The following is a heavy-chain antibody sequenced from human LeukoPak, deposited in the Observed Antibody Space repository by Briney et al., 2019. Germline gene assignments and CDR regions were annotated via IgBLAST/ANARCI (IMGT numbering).Heavy chain of an antibody. D-gene: IGHD3-9*01. V-gene: IGHV3-21*01. J-gene: IGHJ5*02. CDR1: GFTFSSYS. CDR3: ARGERVLRYFDWLNNWFDP. Sequence: GGSLSLSCAASGFTFSSYSMNWVRQAPGKGLEWVSSISSSSSYIYYADSVKGRFSISRDNAKNSLYLQMNSLRAEDTAVYYCARGERVLRYFDWLNNWFDPWGQGTLVTVSS. CDR2: ISSSSSYI.